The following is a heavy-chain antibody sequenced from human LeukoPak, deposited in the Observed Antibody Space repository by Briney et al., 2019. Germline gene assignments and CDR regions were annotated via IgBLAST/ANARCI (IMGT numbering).Heavy chain of an antibody. V-gene: IGHV4-34*01. D-gene: IGHD3-10*01. CDR2: INHSGST. J-gene: IGHJ4*02. CDR3: ASLRRNYYGSGSFGARISAKQDY. CDR1: GGSFSGYY. Sequence: SETLSLTCAIYGGSFSGYYWSWIRQPPGKGLEWIGEINHSGSTNYNPSLKSRVTISVDTSKNQFSLKLSSVTAADTAVYYCASLRRNYYGSGSFGARISAKQDYWGQGTLVTVSS.